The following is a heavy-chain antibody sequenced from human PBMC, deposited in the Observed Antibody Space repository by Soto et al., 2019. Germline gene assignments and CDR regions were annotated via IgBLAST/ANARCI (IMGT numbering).Heavy chain of an antibody. CDR2: IYYSGST. V-gene: IGHV4-59*08. CDR3: ASSEFH. D-gene: IGHD2-21*01. J-gene: IGHJ4*02. CDR1: GGSISNYY. Sequence: TSETLSLTCTVSGGSISNYYWSWIRQPPGKGLEWIGYIYYSGSTYYNPSLKSRVTTSVDTSKNQFSLKLSSVTAADTAVYYCASSEFHWGQGSLVTVSS.